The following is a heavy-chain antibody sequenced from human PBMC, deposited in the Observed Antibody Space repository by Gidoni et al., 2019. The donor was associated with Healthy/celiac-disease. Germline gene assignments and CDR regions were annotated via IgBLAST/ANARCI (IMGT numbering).Heavy chain of an antibody. D-gene: IGHD2-15*01. V-gene: IGHV3-33*01. CDR2: IWYDGSNK. J-gene: IGHJ4*02. CDR3: ARGLYCSGGSCYSRPFDY. CDR1: GFTFSSYG. Sequence: QVQLVESGGGVVQPGRSLRLSCAAPGFTFSSYGMHWVRQAPGKGLEWVAVIWYDGSNKYYADSVKGRFTISRDNSKNTLYLQMNSLRAEDTAVYYCARGLYCSGGSCYSRPFDYWGQGTLVTVSS.